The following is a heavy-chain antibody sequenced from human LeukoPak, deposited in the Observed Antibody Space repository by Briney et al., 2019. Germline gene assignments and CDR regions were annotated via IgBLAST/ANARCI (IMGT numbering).Heavy chain of an antibody. CDR2: IWYDGSNK. CDR3: ARDGQGAFDI. V-gene: IGHV3-33*01. J-gene: IGHJ3*02. Sequence: GGSLRLSCAASGFTFSSYGIHWVRQAPGKGLEWVAVIWYDGSNKYYADSVKGRFTISRDNSKNTLYLQMNSLRAEDTAVYYCARDGQGAFDIWGQETMVTVSS. CDR1: GFTFSSYG.